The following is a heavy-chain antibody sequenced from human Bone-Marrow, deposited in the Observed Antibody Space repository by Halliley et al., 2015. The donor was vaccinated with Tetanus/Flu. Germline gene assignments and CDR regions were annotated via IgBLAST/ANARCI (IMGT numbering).Heavy chain of an antibody. CDR1: GFTFSDYW. CDR2: IKHDGREK. CDR3: VGTGRDGYIFDALDL. J-gene: IGHJ3*01. D-gene: IGHD5-12*01. Sequence: SLRLSCATSGFTFSDYWMTWVRQAPGKGPEWVANIKHDGREKNYVDAVKGRFTISRDNAKNSLYLQMNSLRVEDTAVYSCVGTGRDGYIFDALDLGGQGSMVSVSS. V-gene: IGHV3-7*03.